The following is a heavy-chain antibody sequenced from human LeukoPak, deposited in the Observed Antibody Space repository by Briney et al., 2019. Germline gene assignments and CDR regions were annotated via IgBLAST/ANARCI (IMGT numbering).Heavy chain of an antibody. CDR2: IYYSGST. D-gene: IGHD3-10*01. CDR1: GGSFSSYS. J-gene: IGHJ4*02. Sequence: PSETLSLTCTVSGGSFSSYSWSWIRQPPGKGLEWIGYIYYSGSTNYNPSLKSRVTISVDTSKNQFSLKLSSVTAADTAVYYCARGRKYYYGSGSYYGYWGQGTLVTVSS. V-gene: IGHV4-59*12. CDR3: ARGRKYYYGSGSYYGY.